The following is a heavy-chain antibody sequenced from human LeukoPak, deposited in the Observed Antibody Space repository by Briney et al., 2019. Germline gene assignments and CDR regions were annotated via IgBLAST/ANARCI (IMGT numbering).Heavy chain of an antibody. CDR2: TSYDGNNE. CDR3: AKGFYDSGP. J-gene: IGHJ5*02. D-gene: IGHD3-22*01. CDR1: GFAFSSFG. V-gene: IGHV3-30*18. Sequence: GGSLRPSCAVSGFAFSSFGMHWVRQPPGKGLEYVALTSYDGNNEYYADSVEGRFTISRDNSMNTVYLQMNSLRVEDTAVYYCAKGFYDSGPWGEGTLVTVSS.